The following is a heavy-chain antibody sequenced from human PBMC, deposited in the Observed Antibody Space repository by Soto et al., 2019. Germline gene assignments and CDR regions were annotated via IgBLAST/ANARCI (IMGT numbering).Heavy chain of an antibody. CDR1: RFTFSNYA. CDR2: VSGSGGNT. Sequence: EVQLLDSGGGLVQPGGSLRLSCAASRFTFSNYAMSWVRQAPGKGLEWVSTVSGSGGNTYYADSVRGRFTISRDNSKNTLYLQMNSLRAEDTAVYFCARDRGTRPYYGDFSPFDYWGQGTLVTVSS. J-gene: IGHJ4*02. CDR3: ARDRGTRPYYGDFSPFDY. D-gene: IGHD4-17*01. V-gene: IGHV3-23*01.